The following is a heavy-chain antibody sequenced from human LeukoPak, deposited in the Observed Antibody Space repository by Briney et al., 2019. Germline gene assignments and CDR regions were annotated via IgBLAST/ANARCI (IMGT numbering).Heavy chain of an antibody. J-gene: IGHJ6*03. V-gene: IGHV3-43*01. CDR2: IRRDGGRT. CDR3: AKDVGQQLAYYYYMDV. D-gene: IGHD6-13*01. CDR1: GFTFYDYT. Sequence: AGGSLRLSCAASGFTFYDYTMHGVRHAPGEGGEWGSLIRRDGGRTYYADSVKGRVTISRENRKNTLYMQMNSLRPEDPALYYCAKDVGQQLAYYYYMDVWGKGTTVTVSS.